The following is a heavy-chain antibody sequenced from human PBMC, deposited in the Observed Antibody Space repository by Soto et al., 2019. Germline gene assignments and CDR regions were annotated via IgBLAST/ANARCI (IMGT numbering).Heavy chain of an antibody. D-gene: IGHD6-19*01. CDR2: MSYSGDLT. CDR3: AKDATRTSGWYYFDY. CDR1: GFNFHNLA. J-gene: IGHJ4*02. V-gene: IGHV3-23*04. Sequence: VQLVESGGGVVQPGRSLRLSCAASGFNFHNLAMGWVRQAPGKGLEWVSVMSYSGDLTYYADSVKGRFTISRDNSKNTLYLQMDSLRADDTAVYYCAKDATRTSGWYYFDYWGQGTLVTVSS.